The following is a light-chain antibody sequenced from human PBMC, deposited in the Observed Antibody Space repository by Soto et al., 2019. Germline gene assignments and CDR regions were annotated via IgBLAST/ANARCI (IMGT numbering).Light chain of an antibody. CDR2: LNSDGSH. Sequence: QLVLTQSPSASASLGASVKLTCTLSSGHSSYAIAWHQQQPEKGPRYLMKLNSDGSHSKGDGIPDRFSGSSSGAERYLIISSLQSEDEADYYCQPWGTGIHVFETGTKLPVL. CDR3: QPWGTGIHV. J-gene: IGLJ1*01. CDR1: SGHSSYA. V-gene: IGLV4-69*01.